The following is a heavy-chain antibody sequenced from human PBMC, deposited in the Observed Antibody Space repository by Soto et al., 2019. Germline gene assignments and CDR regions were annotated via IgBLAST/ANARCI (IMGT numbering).Heavy chain of an antibody. V-gene: IGHV3-23*01. J-gene: IGHJ3*02. CDR2: ISASGGSI. CDR1: RLSFSNYA. CDR3: AKEVRFDI. Sequence: GGSLRLSCTASRLSFSNYAMSWVRQAPGKGLEWVSSISASGGSIYYADSVRGRFTIFKDKSKNTLYLQMNSLRAEDSAVYYCAKEVRFDIWGQGTMVTVSS.